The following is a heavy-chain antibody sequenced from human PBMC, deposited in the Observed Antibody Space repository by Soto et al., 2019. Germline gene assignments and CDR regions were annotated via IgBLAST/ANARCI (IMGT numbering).Heavy chain of an antibody. V-gene: IGHV1-69*01. J-gene: IGHJ6*02. CDR2: IIPIFGTA. D-gene: IGHD6-13*01. CDR1: GGTFSSYA. CDR3: ARDRSSWYPPYSPYYYYYGMDV. Sequence: QVQLVQSGAEVKKPGSSVKVSCKASGGTFSSYAISWVRQAPGQGLEWMGGIIPIFGTANYAQKFQGRVTITADESTSTAYMELSSLRAEDTAVYYCARDRSSWYPPYSPYYYYYGMDVWGQGNTVTVSS.